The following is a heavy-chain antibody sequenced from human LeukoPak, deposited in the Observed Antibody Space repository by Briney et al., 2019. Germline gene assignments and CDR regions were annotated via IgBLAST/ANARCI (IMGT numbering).Heavy chain of an antibody. Sequence: GGSLRLSCAASGLTFNNAWMSWVRQAPGKGLEWVSAISGSGGSTYYADSVKGRFTISRDNSKNTLYLQMNSLRAEDTAVYYCAKEVQIQPWFAFDIWGQGTMVTVSS. CDR1: GLTFNNAW. D-gene: IGHD5-18*01. V-gene: IGHV3-23*01. CDR3: AKEVQIQPWFAFDI. J-gene: IGHJ3*02. CDR2: ISGSGGST.